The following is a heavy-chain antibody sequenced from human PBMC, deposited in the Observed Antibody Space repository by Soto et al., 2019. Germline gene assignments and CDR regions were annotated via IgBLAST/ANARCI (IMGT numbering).Heavy chain of an antibody. CDR3: ARGAPDRYCGGDCYSPHYFAY. D-gene: IGHD2-21*02. Sequence: SVKVSCKASGGTFSSYAISWVRQAPGQGLEWMGGIIPIFGTANYAQKFQGRVTITADESTSTAYMELSSLRSEDTAVYYCARGAPDRYCGGDCYSPHYFAYWGQGTLVTVSS. J-gene: IGHJ4*02. CDR1: GGTFSSYA. CDR2: IIPIFGTA. V-gene: IGHV1-69*13.